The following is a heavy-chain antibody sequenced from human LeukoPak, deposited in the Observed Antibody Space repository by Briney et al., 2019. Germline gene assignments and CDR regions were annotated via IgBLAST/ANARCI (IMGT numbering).Heavy chain of an antibody. Sequence: PSETLSLTCTVSGGSISSYYWNWIRQPPGKGLEWIGYIYYSGSTDYYPSLKSRVSMSVDTSKNQFSLKLSSVTATDTAVYYCARQRLLWFGESNSGFDYWGQGTLVTVSS. CDR1: GGSISSYY. J-gene: IGHJ4*02. CDR2: IYYSGST. V-gene: IGHV4-59*08. CDR3: ARQRLLWFGESNSGFDY. D-gene: IGHD3-10*01.